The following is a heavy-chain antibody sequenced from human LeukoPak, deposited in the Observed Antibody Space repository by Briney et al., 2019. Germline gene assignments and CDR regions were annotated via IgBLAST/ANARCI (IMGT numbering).Heavy chain of an antibody. CDR1: GGSISSYY. V-gene: IGHV4-59*12. CDR3: AKSITGTDNYYYYYGMDV. J-gene: IGHJ6*02. Sequence: PSETLSLTCTVSGGSISSYYWSWIRQPPGKGLEWIGYIYYSGSTNYNPSLKSRVTISVDTSKNQFSLKLSSVTAADTAVYYCAKSITGTDNYYYYYGMDVWGQGTTVTVSS. D-gene: IGHD1-20*01. CDR2: IYYSGST.